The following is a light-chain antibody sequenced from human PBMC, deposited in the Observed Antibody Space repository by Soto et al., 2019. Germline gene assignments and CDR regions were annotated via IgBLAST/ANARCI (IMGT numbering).Light chain of an antibody. CDR1: QSISSW. CDR2: KAS. CDR3: QQYSTYWT. V-gene: IGKV1-5*03. Sequence: DIQITQSPSTLSASVLYIVTITFRASQSISSWLAWYQQKPGKAPRLLIYKASTLESGVPSRFSGSGSGTDFTLTISSLQPDDFATYYCQQYSTYWTFGQGTKV. J-gene: IGKJ1*01.